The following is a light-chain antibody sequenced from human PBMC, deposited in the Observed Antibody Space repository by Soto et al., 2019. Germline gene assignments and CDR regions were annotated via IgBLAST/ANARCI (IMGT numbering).Light chain of an antibody. V-gene: IGKV3-20*01. CDR1: QSVNSGY. Sequence: EIVLTQSPDTLSLSPGERATLSCRASQSVNSGYIAWYRQKPGQAPKLLIFGVSTRATGIPDRFRGSGSGTGFPLTLSRLEPEDFAGYFWHPFCFSTSTFRPGTK. CDR3: HPFCFSTST. CDR2: GVS. J-gene: IGKJ1*01.